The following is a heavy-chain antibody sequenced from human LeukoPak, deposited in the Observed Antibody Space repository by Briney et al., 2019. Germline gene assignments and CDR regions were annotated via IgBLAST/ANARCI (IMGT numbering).Heavy chain of an antibody. CDR1: GASISSTNW. V-gene: IGHV4-4*02. CDR3: ARAQEGCSRASCYLEP. Sequence: PSETLSLTCAISGASISSTNWWTWVRQPPGKGLEWIGEMHHSGRTNYNPSLKSRITISVDKSKNQVFLRLNSVAAADTALYYCARAQEGCSRASCYLEPWGQGTLVTVSS. J-gene: IGHJ5*02. D-gene: IGHD2-2*01. CDR2: MHHSGRT.